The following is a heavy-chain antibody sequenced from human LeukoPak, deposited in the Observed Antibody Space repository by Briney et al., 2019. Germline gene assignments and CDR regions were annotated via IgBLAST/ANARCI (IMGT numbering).Heavy chain of an antibody. CDR2: INPNTGDT. CDR3: AVAPGDY. D-gene: IGHD2-21*01. J-gene: IGHJ4*02. V-gene: IGHV1-2*02. Sequence: ASVKVSCKASGYTFTGYYMHWVRQAPGQGLEWMGWINPNTGDTHYAQKFQGRVTLARDTSITTVYMELSRLTSDDTAIFYCAVAPGDYWGQGTLVTVSS. CDR1: GYTFTGYY.